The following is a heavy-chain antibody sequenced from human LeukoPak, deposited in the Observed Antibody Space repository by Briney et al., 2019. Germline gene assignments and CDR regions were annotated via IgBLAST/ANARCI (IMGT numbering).Heavy chain of an antibody. Sequence: PGGSLRLSCADSPFTFNGSWTNWVRQAPGKGLEWVANMDPTGSQKRYVDSVRGRFTISKDNPGASLYLDMHSLRAEDTAIYYCAIWTSGNYWGQGTLVTVSS. J-gene: IGHJ4*02. V-gene: IGHV3-7*01. CDR3: AIWTSGNY. CDR2: MDPTGSQK. D-gene: IGHD1-1*01. CDR1: PFTFNGSW.